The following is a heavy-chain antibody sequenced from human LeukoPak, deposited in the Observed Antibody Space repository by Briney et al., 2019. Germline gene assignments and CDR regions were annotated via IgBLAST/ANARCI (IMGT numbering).Heavy chain of an antibody. Sequence: ASVKVSCKASGYTFTSYDINWVRQAPGQGLEWMGWINPNSGGTNYAQKFQGRVTMTRDTSISTAYMELSRLRSDDTAVYYCARGGRLGPIDAFDIWGQGTMVTVSS. CDR1: GYTFTSYD. V-gene: IGHV1-2*02. CDR2: INPNSGGT. J-gene: IGHJ3*02. CDR3: ARGGRLGPIDAFDI. D-gene: IGHD7-27*01.